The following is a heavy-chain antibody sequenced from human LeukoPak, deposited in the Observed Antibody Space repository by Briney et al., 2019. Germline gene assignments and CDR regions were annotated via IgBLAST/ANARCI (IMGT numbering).Heavy chain of an antibody. CDR2: IYYSGST. J-gene: IGHJ5*02. CDR1: GGSINSDSYY. CDR3: ARLGRELRFLEWSQGVWFDP. V-gene: IGHV4-39*01. Sequence: SETLSLTCTVSGGSINSDSYYWGWIRQPPGKGLEWIGSIYYSGSTYYNPSLKSRVTISVDTSKNQFSLKLSSVTAADTAVYYCARLGRELRFLEWSQGVWFDPWGQGTLVTVSS. D-gene: IGHD3-3*01.